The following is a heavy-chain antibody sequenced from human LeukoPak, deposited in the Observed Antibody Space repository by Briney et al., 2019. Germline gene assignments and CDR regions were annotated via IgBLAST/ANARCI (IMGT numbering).Heavy chain of an antibody. CDR3: ATHYYDSSGYYSNY. V-gene: IGHV1-8*01. CDR2: MNPINGNT. D-gene: IGHD3-22*01. Sequence: ASVKVSCKATGFTFTNYDINWVRQATGQGLEWMGWMNPINGNTGYAQKFQGRVTMTRDTSISTAYMELSSLRSEDTAAYYCATHYYDSSGYYSNYWGQGTLVTVSS. J-gene: IGHJ4*02. CDR1: GFTFTNYD.